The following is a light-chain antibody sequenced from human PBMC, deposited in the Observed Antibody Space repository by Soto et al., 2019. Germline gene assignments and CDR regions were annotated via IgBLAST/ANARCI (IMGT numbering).Light chain of an antibody. CDR1: TSNIGSNY. J-gene: IGLJ1*01. V-gene: IGLV1-47*01. CDR3: AAWDDSLNGNYV. Sequence: QSVLTQPPSASETPGQRVTISCSGNTSNIGSNYVYWYQQLPGTAPKLLIQRNDQRPSGVPDRFSGSKSGTSASLAISGLQSEDEADYYCAAWDDSLNGNYVFGTGTKLTVL. CDR2: RND.